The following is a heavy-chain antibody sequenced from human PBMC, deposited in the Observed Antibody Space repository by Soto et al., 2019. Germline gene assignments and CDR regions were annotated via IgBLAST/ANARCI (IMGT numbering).Heavy chain of an antibody. CDR1: GGSISSGGYY. Sequence: PSETLSLTCTVSGGSISSGGYYWSWIRQHPGKGLEWIGYIYYSGSTYYNPSLKSRVTISVDTSKNQFSLKLSSVTAADTAVYYCASGYYYDSAGTFDIWGQGTMVTVSS. D-gene: IGHD3-22*01. CDR2: IYYSGST. J-gene: IGHJ3*02. CDR3: ASGYYYDSAGTFDI. V-gene: IGHV4-31*03.